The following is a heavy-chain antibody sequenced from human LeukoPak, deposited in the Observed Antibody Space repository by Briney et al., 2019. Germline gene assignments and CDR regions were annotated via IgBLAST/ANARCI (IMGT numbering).Heavy chain of an antibody. CDR1: GFTFSSYE. V-gene: IGHV3-48*03. J-gene: IGHJ4*02. CDR2: ISSSGSTI. CDR3: ARVYYYDILTGYEDDDY. Sequence: GGSLRLSCAASGFTFSSYEMNWVRQAPGKGLEWVSHISSSGSTIYYADSVKGRFTISRDNAKNSLYLQMNSLRAEDTAVYYCARVYYYDILTGYEDDDYWGQGTLVTVSS. D-gene: IGHD3-9*01.